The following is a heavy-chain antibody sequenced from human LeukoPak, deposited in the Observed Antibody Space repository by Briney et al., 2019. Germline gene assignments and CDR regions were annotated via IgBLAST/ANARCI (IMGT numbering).Heavy chain of an antibody. CDR1: GFTFSGYW. CDR2: LDTDGSDT. Sequence: GGSLRLSCAASGFTFSGYWMSWVRQAPGKGLVWVSRLDTDGSDTSYADSVKGRFTISRDNAKNTLYLQMNNLRAEDTAMYYCARDRYPAAREFDYWGQGTLVTVSS. CDR3: ARDRYPAAREFDY. J-gene: IGHJ4*02. V-gene: IGHV3-74*01. D-gene: IGHD2-2*01.